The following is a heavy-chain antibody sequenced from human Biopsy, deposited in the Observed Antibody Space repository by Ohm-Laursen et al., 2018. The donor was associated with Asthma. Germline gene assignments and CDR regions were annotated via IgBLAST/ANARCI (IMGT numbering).Heavy chain of an antibody. CDR1: GDSLGSFINYA. V-gene: IGHV1-69*13. CDR3: ARGDSSNWSHYYFDY. J-gene: IGHJ4*02. CDR2: LIPVLGTA. Sequence: SVKVSCNASGDSLGSFINYAISWVRQAPRQGLEWMGGLIPVLGTADYAQMFEGRVTITADESTSTAYMELSSLRSEDTAVYYCARGDSSNWSHYYFDYWGQGTLVTVSS. D-gene: IGHD3-22*01.